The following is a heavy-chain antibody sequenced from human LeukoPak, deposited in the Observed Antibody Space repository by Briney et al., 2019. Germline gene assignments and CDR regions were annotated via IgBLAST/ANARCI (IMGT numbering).Heavy chain of an antibody. V-gene: IGHV1-24*01. J-gene: IGHJ4*02. Sequence: ASVKVSCKVSGYTLTELSMHWVRQAPGKGLEWMGGFDPEDGETIYAQKFQGRVTMTEDTSTDTAYMELSSLRSEDTAVYYCATESPTYDFRSGYYTSFDYWGQGTLVTVSS. D-gene: IGHD3-3*01. CDR3: ATESPTYDFRSGYYTSFDY. CDR1: GYTLTELS. CDR2: FDPEDGET.